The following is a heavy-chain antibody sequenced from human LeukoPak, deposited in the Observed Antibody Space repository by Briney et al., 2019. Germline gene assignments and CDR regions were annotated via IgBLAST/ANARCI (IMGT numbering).Heavy chain of an antibody. CDR2: ISGSGGST. CDR1: GFTFSSYG. J-gene: IGHJ5*02. Sequence: PGRSLRLSCAASGFTFSSYGMHWVRQAPGKGLEWVSAISGSGGSTYYADSVKGRFTISRDNSKNTLYLQMNSLRAEDTAVYYCAKGGMNWFDPWGQGTLVTVSS. V-gene: IGHV3-23*01. CDR3: AKGGMNWFDP.